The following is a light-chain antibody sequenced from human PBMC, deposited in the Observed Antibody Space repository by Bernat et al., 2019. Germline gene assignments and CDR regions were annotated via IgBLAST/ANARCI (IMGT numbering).Light chain of an antibody. J-gene: IGKJ2*03. CDR3: HQYFADPPFS. CDR2: WAS. CDR1: QGLLFRPDNKNY. V-gene: IGKV4-1*01. Sequence: DIVMTQSPDSLAVSLGERATINCRSSQGLLFRPDNKNYLSWYQQKSGQPPKLLIYWASTRAFGVPDRFTGSGSGTDFTLPISNLQAEDVAVYYCHQYFADPPFSFGQWTKLEIK.